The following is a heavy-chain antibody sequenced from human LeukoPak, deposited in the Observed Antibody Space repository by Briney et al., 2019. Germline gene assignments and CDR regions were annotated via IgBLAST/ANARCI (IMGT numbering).Heavy chain of an antibody. J-gene: IGHJ4*02. D-gene: IGHD1-26*01. V-gene: IGHV6-1*01. Sequence: SQTLSLTCVISGDSVSRNTAAWSWIRQSPSRGLEWLGRTYYRSKWSDGYAKSVKGRITVTPDTSKNQFSLQLSSVTPEDTAVYYCTREVELAQDYWGPGILVTVSS. CDR3: TREVELAQDY. CDR2: TYYRSKWSD. CDR1: GDSVSRNTAA.